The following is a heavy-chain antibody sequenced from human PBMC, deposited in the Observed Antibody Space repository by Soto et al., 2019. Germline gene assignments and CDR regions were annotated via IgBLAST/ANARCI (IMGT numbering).Heavy chain of an antibody. Sequence: QVQLQESGPGLVKPSQTLSLTCTVSGGSITSSGYYWSWIRQHPGEGLEWIGFTSNSGSTSYNPSXXXXXXXXXXXXXXXXXXXXXXXXXXXXXVXYCARGGGSTKVDYWGQGTLVTVSP. CDR1: GGSITSSGYY. V-gene: IGHV4-31*01. D-gene: IGHD2-15*01. CDR3: ARGGGSTKVDY. J-gene: IGHJ4*02. CDR2: TSNSGST.